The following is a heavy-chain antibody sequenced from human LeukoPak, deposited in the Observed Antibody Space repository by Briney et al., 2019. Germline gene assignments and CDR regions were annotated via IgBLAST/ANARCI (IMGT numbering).Heavy chain of an antibody. D-gene: IGHD1-26*01. V-gene: IGHV3-21*01. CDR1: GFTFSSYS. CDR2: ISSSSYI. CDR3: ARVGGVGANDY. J-gene: IGHJ4*02. Sequence: PGGSLRLSCAASGFTFSSYSMNWVRQAPGKGLEWVSSISSSSYIYYADSVKGRFTISRDNAKNSLYLQMNSLRAEDTAVYYCARVGGVGANDYWGRGTLVTVSS.